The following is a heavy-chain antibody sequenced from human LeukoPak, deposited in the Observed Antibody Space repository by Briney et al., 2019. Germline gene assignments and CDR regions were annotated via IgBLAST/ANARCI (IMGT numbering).Heavy chain of an antibody. CDR3: ARTDASGTMIVVGYTDYYFDY. Sequence: KPGGSLRLSCAASGFTFSSYSMNWVRQAPGKGLEWVSSISSSSSYIYYADSVKGRFTISRDNAKNSLCLQMNSLRAEDTAVYYCARTDASGTMIVVGYTDYYFDYWGQGTLVTVSS. J-gene: IGHJ4*02. V-gene: IGHV3-21*01. CDR2: ISSSSSYI. D-gene: IGHD3-22*01. CDR1: GFTFSSYS.